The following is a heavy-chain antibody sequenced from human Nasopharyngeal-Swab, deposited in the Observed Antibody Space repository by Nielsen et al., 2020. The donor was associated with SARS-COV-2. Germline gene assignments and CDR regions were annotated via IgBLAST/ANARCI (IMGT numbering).Heavy chain of an antibody. Sequence: SVKVSCKASAGTFSSYAVSWVRQAPRQGLEWMGGIIPIFGTANYAQKFQGRVTITADESTSTAFMELSSLRSEDTAVYYCVGWITMIRGATFDIWGQGTMVTVSS. CDR2: IIPIFGTA. J-gene: IGHJ3*02. CDR1: AGTFSSYA. V-gene: IGHV1-69*13. CDR3: VGWITMIRGATFDI. D-gene: IGHD3-10*01.